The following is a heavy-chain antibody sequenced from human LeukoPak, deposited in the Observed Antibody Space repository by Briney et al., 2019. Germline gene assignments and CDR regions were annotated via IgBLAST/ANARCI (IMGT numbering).Heavy chain of an antibody. CDR3: ARAPSEIGGYYPEYFRH. CDR2: IKSDGST. J-gene: IGHJ1*01. CDR1: GFTFSSYW. V-gene: IGHV3-74*01. Sequence: GGSLRLSCAASGFTFSSYWMHWVRQAPGKGLVWVSRIKSDGSTNYADSVKGRFTISRDSAKNTLSLQMNSLRAEDTGVYYCARAPSEIGGYYPEYFRHWGQGTLVTVSS. D-gene: IGHD3-22*01.